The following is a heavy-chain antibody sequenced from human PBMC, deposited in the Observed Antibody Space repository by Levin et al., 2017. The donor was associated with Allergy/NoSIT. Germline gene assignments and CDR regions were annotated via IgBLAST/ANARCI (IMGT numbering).Heavy chain of an antibody. Sequence: GESLKISCAASGFTFSSYWMSWVRQAPGKGLEWVANIKQDGSEKYYVDSVKGRFTISRDNAKNSLYLQMNSLRAEDTAVYYCARDFLAVAADYWGQGTLVTVSS. J-gene: IGHJ4*02. V-gene: IGHV3-7*04. D-gene: IGHD6-19*01. CDR2: IKQDGSEK. CDR1: GFTFSSYW. CDR3: ARDFLAVAADY.